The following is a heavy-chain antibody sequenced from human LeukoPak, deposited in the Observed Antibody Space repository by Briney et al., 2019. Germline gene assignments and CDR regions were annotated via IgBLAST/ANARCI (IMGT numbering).Heavy chain of an antibody. CDR3: ARDIRLNASGWNVIDY. J-gene: IGHJ4*02. CDR2: ISVSSAYI. Sequence: GGSLRLSCVASGFRFSTFSMNWVRQAPGKGPEWLSSISVSSAYIHYADSVKGRLTVSRDNARNSLFLEMSGLRVEDTAVYYCARDIRLNASGWNVIDYWGQGTPVTVSS. CDR1: GFRFSTFS. D-gene: IGHD6-19*01. V-gene: IGHV3-21*06.